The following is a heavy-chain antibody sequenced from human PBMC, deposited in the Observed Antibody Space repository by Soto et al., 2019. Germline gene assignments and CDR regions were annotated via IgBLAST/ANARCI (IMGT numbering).Heavy chain of an antibody. D-gene: IGHD3-22*01. V-gene: IGHV3-23*01. CDR3: ATSPYSSRSYYFDY. CDR1: GFTFSDYA. CDR2: ISGSGGST. J-gene: IGHJ4*02. Sequence: WGSLRLSCAASGFTFSDYAMSWVRQAPGKGLEWVSLISGSGGSTYYADSVKGRFTISRDNSKNTLYLQMNSLRAEDTAVYYCATSPYSSRSYYFDYWGQGSLVTVSS.